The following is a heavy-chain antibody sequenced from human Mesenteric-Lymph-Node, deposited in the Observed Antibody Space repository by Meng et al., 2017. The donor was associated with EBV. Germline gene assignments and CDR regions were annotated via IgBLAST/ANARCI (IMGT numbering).Heavy chain of an antibody. CDR2: ISSSSSYI. D-gene: IGHD5-12*01. Sequence: EVQLVESGGGLVNPGVSLILSCAASGFTFSTYGMNWVRQAPGKGLEWVSYISSSSSYIYYADSVKGRFTISRDNAKSSLYLQMNTLRAEDTAVYYCARGGYSGYGFDYWGQGTLVTVAS. CDR3: ARGGYSGYGFDY. V-gene: IGHV3-21*01. J-gene: IGHJ4*02. CDR1: GFTFSTYG.